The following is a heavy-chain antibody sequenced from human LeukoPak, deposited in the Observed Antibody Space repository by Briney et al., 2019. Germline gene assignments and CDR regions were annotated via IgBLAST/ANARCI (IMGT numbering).Heavy chain of an antibody. CDR2: IIPIFGTA. Sequence: GSLVKVSCKASGGTFSSYAISWVRQAPGQGLEWMGRIIPIFGTANYAQKFQGRVTITADKSTSTAYMELSSLRSEDTAVYYCARAHSNYGWFDPWGQGTLVTVSS. V-gene: IGHV1-69*06. CDR1: GGTFSSYA. D-gene: IGHD4-11*01. J-gene: IGHJ5*02. CDR3: ARAHSNYGWFDP.